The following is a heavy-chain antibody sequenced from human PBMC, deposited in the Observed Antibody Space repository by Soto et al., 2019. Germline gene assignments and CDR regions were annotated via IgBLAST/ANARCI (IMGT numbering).Heavy chain of an antibody. J-gene: IGHJ6*02. V-gene: IGHV3-33*01. CDR3: ARIDCTGNNCNPYYHYGMDV. D-gene: IGHD2-8*02. Sequence: GGSLRLSCAASGFTFNAYGMHWVRQIPGKGLQWVAIIWYDGSIKYYADSVKGRFTISRDNSKNTLYLQMNSLRDEDTGVYYCARIDCTGNNCNPYYHYGMDVWGQGTTVTVSS. CDR2: IWYDGSIK. CDR1: GFTFNAYG.